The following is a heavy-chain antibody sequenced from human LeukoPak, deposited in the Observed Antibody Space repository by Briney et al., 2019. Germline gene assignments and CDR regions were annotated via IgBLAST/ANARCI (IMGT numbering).Heavy chain of an antibody. CDR2: ISSSSSYI. D-gene: IGHD1-26*01. CDR1: GFTFSSYS. J-gene: IGHJ4*02. V-gene: IGHV3-21*01. CDR3: ARDIGGGSYGY. Sequence: GGSLRLSCAASGFTFSSYSMNWVRQAPGKGLEWVSSISSSSSYIYYADSVKGRFTISRDNAKNSLYLQMNSLGAEDTAVYYCARDIGGGSYGYWGQGTLVTVSS.